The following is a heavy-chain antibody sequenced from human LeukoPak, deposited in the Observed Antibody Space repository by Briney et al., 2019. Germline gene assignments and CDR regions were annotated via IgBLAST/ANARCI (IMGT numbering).Heavy chain of an antibody. D-gene: IGHD2-2*01. CDR1: GGSLSSYY. Sequence: SETLSLTCTVSGGSLSSYYWSWIRQPPGKGLEWIGYIYYSGRSSYSPSLKSRVTISVDTSKNQFSLKLSSVTAADTALYYCARDLRGSSCYDYWGQGNLVTVSP. CDR3: ARDLRGSSCYDY. V-gene: IGHV4-59*01. CDR2: IYYSGRS. J-gene: IGHJ4*02.